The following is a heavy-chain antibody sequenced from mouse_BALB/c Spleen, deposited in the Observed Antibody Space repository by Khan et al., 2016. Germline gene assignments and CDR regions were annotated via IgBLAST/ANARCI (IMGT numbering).Heavy chain of an antibody. CDR2: IDPENGDT. CDR3: SACDYDAMDY. V-gene: IGHV14-4*02. Sequence: VQLKQSGAELVRSGASVKLSCTASGFNIKDSYMHWVKQRPEQGLEWIGWIDPENGDTEYAPKFQGKATMTADTSSNTAYLQLSSLTSEDTAVXYCSACDYDAMDYWGQGTSVTVSS. J-gene: IGHJ4*01. CDR1: GFNIKDSY.